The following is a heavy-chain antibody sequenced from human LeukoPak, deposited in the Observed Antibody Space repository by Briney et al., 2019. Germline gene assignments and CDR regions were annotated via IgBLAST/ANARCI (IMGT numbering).Heavy chain of an antibody. V-gene: IGHV3-30*02. CDR1: GFTFSSYG. Sequence: GGSLRLSCAASGFTFSSYGMHWVRQAPGKGLEWVAFIRYDGSNKYYADSVKGRFTISRDNSKNTLYLQMNSLRAEDTAVYYCARDLYSHHDRGYFDYWGQGTLVTVSS. J-gene: IGHJ4*02. CDR2: IRYDGSNK. CDR3: ARDLYSHHDRGYFDY. D-gene: IGHD2-15*01.